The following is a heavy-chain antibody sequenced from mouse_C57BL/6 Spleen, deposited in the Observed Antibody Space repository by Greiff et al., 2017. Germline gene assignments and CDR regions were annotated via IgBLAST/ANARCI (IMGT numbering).Heavy chain of an antibody. J-gene: IGHJ2*01. CDR1: GFTFSDYG. D-gene: IGHD1-1*01. V-gene: IGHV5-17*01. Sequence: EVKLVESGGGLVKPGGSLKLSCAASGFTFSDYGMHWVRQAPEKGLEWVAYISSGSSTIYYADTVKGRFTISRDNAKNTLFLQMTSLRSEDTAMSYCARDYYGSSQVPFGYWGQGTTLTVSS. CDR3: ARDYYGSSQVPFGY. CDR2: ISSGSSTI.